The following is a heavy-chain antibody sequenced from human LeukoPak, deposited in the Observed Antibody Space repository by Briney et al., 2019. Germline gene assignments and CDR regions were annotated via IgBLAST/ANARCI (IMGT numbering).Heavy chain of an antibody. Sequence: GASVKVSCKASAYTFTGYYMHWVRQAPGQGLEWMGRIHPNSGGTNYAQKFQGRVTMTRDTSISTAYMELSSLRSDDTALYYCAKVPYCTGGSCLYYFDYWGQGTLVTVSS. CDR3: AKVPYCTGGSCLYYFDY. V-gene: IGHV1-2*06. J-gene: IGHJ4*02. CDR2: IHPNSGGT. D-gene: IGHD2-15*01. CDR1: AYTFTGYY.